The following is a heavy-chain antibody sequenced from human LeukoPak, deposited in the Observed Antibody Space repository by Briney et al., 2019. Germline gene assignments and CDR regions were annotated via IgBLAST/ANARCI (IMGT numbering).Heavy chain of an antibody. D-gene: IGHD1-1*01. CDR1: GITFSNFL. CDR2: ISYDGNTK. J-gene: IGHJ3*02. V-gene: IGHV3-30*09. Sequence: GGSLRLSCAATGITFSNFLMHWVRQAPGKGLEWVAVISYDGNTKYYADSVKGRFAITRDNSKNTLFLQMNSLRGEDTAVYYCAREAIGTTKSDDAFDIWGQGTMVTVSS. CDR3: AREAIGTTKSDDAFDI.